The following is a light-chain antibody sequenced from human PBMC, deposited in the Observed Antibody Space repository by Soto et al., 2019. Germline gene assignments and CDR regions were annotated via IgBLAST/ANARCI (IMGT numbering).Light chain of an antibody. V-gene: IGKV3-15*01. Sequence: EILMTQSLPTLSVPPVESATLSCRASQSVDSSLAWYQHKPGQSPSLLISDASTGASGIPPRFSGSGSGTEFTLTIDRLQSADFAVYYCQQYDRWPVTFGGGTKVDIK. CDR2: DAS. J-gene: IGKJ4*01. CDR3: QQYDRWPVT. CDR1: QSVDSS.